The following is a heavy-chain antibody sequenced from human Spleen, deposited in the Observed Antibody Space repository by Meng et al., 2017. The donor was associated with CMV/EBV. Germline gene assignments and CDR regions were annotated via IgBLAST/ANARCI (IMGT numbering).Heavy chain of an antibody. CDR3: ARDYVDDYGDHGAFDI. CDR1: GFTFTDYA. Sequence: GGSLRLSCAASGFTFTDYAMSWVRQTPGKGLEWVSIIYNSGSTYYADSVKGRFTISRDNSKNTLYLQMNSLRAEDTAVYYCARDYVDDYGDHGAFDIWGQGTMVTVSS. D-gene: IGHD4-17*01. J-gene: IGHJ3*02. CDR2: IYNSGST. V-gene: IGHV3-53*01.